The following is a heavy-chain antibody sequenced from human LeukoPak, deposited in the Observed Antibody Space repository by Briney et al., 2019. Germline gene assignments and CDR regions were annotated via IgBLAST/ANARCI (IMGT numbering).Heavy chain of an antibody. V-gene: IGHV4-39*01. CDR1: GGSVSSSRYY. CDR2: IYYSGST. D-gene: IGHD3-22*01. J-gene: IGHJ4*02. CDR3: AKHLYYYDGSGYKTPFDY. Sequence: SETLSLTCTVSGGSVSSSRYYWGWIRQPPGKGLEWIGSIYYSGSTYYNPSLKSRVTISVDTSKNQFSLRLTSVTAADTAVYYCAKHLYYYDGSGYKTPFDYWGQGALVTVSS.